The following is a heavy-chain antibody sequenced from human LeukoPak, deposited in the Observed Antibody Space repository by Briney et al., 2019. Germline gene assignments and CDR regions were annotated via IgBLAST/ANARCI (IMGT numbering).Heavy chain of an antibody. D-gene: IGHD6-13*01. CDR2: IYYSGST. CDR3: ARQGQLADFDY. J-gene: IGHJ4*02. CDR1: GGSISSSSYY. V-gene: IGHV4-39*01. Sequence: SETLSLTCTVSGGSISSSSYYWGWIRQPPGKGLEWIESIYYSGSTYYNPSLKSRVTISVDTSKNQFSLKLSSVTAADTAVYYFARQGQLADFDYWGQGTLVTVSS.